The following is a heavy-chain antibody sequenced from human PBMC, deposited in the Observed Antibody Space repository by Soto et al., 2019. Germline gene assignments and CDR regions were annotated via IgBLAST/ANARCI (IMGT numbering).Heavy chain of an antibody. CDR2: ISGSGGST. V-gene: IGHV3-23*01. J-gene: IGHJ4*02. CDR3: ARVKSRPSGSYFFDY. Sequence: GGSLRLSCAASGFTFSNYAMTWVRQAPGKGLEWVSDISGSGGSTYYADSVKGRFTISRDNSKNMLYMEMNSLRAEDTAVYYCARVKSRPSGSYFFDYWGQGTLVTVSS. CDR1: GFTFSNYA. D-gene: IGHD1-26*01.